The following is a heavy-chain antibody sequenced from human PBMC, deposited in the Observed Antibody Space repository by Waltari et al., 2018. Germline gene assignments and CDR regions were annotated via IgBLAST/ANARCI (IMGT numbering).Heavy chain of an antibody. D-gene: IGHD6-13*01. CDR3: ATHSSSWYSGGAFDI. J-gene: IGHJ3*02. Sequence: QVQLVQSGAEVKKPGSSVKVSCKASGGTFSSYAISWVRPAPGQGLEWMGRLIPIFGTANYAQKFQGRVTITADKSTSTDYIGLNSLRSEDTAVYYCATHSSSWYSGGAFDIWGQGTMVTVSS. V-gene: IGHV1-69*08. CDR2: LIPIFGTA. CDR1: GGTFSSYA.